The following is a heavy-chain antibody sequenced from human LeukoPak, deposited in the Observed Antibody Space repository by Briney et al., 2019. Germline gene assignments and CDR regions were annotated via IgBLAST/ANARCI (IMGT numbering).Heavy chain of an antibody. J-gene: IGHJ4*02. CDR3: ARTRIQLWLRNYFDY. Sequence: SETLSLTCTVSGGSISSSYWSWIRQPPGKGLEWIGYMYYSGSTNYNPSLKSRVTISVDTSKNQFSLKLSSVTAADTAVYYCARTRIQLWLRNYFDYWGQGTLVTVSS. CDR2: MYYSGST. CDR1: GGSISSSY. D-gene: IGHD5-18*01. V-gene: IGHV4-59*12.